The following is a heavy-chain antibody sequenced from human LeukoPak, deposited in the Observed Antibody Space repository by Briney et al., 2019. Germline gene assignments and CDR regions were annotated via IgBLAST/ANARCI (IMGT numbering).Heavy chain of an antibody. V-gene: IGHV3-30*04. CDR1: GFTFSSYA. Sequence: GGSLRLSCAASGFTFSSYAMHWVRQAPGKGPEWVTVIARDGKDKHHADSVKGRFTISRDNSKNTLYLQMNSLRTDDTAMYYCARDVAASAVYYFDYWGQGTLVTVSS. CDR2: IARDGKDK. CDR3: ARDVAASAVYYFDY. J-gene: IGHJ4*02. D-gene: IGHD3-16*01.